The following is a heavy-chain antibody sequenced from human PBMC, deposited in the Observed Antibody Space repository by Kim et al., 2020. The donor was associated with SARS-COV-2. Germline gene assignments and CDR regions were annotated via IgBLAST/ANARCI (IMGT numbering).Heavy chain of an antibody. J-gene: IGHJ6*02. Sequence: ASVKVSCKASGYTFTSYGISWVRQAPGQGLEWMGWISAYNGNTNYAQKLQGRVTMTTDTSTSTAYMELRSLRSDDTAVYYCARVRSSSWSHYGMDVWGQGTTVTVSS. CDR3: ARVRSSSWSHYGMDV. CDR1: GYTFTSYG. V-gene: IGHV1-18*01. CDR2: ISAYNGNT. D-gene: IGHD6-13*01.